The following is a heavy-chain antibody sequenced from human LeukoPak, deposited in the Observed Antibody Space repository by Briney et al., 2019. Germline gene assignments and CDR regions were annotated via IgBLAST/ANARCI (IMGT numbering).Heavy chain of an antibody. CDR3: ARVLGRFGELFRFDP. V-gene: IGHV4-34*01. Sequence: SETLSLTCAVYGGSLSGYYWSWIRQPPGKGLEWIGEINHSGSTNYNPSLKSRVTISVDTSKNQFSLKLSSVTAADTAVYYCARVLGRFGELFRFDPWGQGTLVTVSS. CDR1: GGSLSGYY. D-gene: IGHD3-10*01. J-gene: IGHJ5*02. CDR2: INHSGST.